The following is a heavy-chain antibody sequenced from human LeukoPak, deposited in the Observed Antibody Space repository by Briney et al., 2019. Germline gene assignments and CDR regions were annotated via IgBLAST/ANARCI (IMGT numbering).Heavy chain of an antibody. J-gene: IGHJ4*02. V-gene: IGHV4-39*07. CDR1: GGSISSSSYY. CDR2: IYYSGST. D-gene: IGHD3-22*01. CDR3: ARENSYYDSSGYYFGSGYFDY. Sequence: SETLSLTCTVSGGSISSSSYYWGWIRQPPWKGLEWIGSIYYSGSTYYNPSLQSRVTISVDTSKNQFSLRLSSVTAADTAVYYCARENSYYDSSGYYFGSGYFDYWGQGTLVTVSS.